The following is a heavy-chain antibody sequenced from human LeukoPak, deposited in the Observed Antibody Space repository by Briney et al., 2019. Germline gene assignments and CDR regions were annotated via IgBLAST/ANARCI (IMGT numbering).Heavy chain of an antibody. CDR3: ARGYVAGTNWFDP. Sequence: SETLSLTCTVSGGSISSSSYYWGWIRQPPGKGLEWIGSIYYSGSTYYNPSLKSRVTISVDTSKNQFSLKLSSVTAADTAVYYCARGYVAGTNWFDPWGQGTLVTVSS. V-gene: IGHV4-39*07. D-gene: IGHD6-19*01. J-gene: IGHJ5*02. CDR2: IYYSGST. CDR1: GGSISSSSYY.